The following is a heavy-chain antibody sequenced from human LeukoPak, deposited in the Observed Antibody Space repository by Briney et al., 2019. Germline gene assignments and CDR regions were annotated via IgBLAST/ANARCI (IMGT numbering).Heavy chain of an antibody. CDR3: AKDNPYDSSGYWSY. D-gene: IGHD3-22*01. Sequence: GSLRLSCAASGFTFSSYGMSWVRQAPGKGLEWVSGISGSGGSTYYADSVKGRFTISRDNSKNTLYLQMNSLRAEDTAVYYCAKDNPYDSSGYWSYWGQGTLVTVSS. CDR1: GFTFSSYG. CDR2: ISGSGGST. J-gene: IGHJ4*02. V-gene: IGHV3-23*01.